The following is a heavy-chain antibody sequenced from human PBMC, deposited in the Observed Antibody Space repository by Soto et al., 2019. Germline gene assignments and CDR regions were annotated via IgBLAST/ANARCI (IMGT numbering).Heavy chain of an antibody. CDR1: GYSFTSYW. Sequence: PGESLKISCKGSGYSFTSYWIGWVRQMPGKGLEWMGIIYPGDSDTRYSPSFQGQVTISADKSISTAYLQWSSLKASDTAMYYCARHEGGWDTAMGPIDYWGQGTLVTVSS. CDR3: ARHEGGWDTAMGPIDY. V-gene: IGHV5-51*01. CDR2: IYPGDSDT. J-gene: IGHJ4*02. D-gene: IGHD5-18*01.